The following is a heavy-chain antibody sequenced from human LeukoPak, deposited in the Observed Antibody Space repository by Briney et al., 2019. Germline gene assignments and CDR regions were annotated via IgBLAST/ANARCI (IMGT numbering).Heavy chain of an antibody. Sequence: SETLSLTCTVTGDSITSRTYYWAWIRQPAGQGLEWIGTIYYSGTTYYNPSLKSRVTISLDTSSNQLSLGLTSVIAMDTAIYYCARHRYYDSWIHTGAFDIWGHGTTVTASS. CDR2: IYYSGTT. CDR3: ARHRYYDSWIHTGAFDI. CDR1: GDSITSRTYY. J-gene: IGHJ3*02. D-gene: IGHD3-3*01. V-gene: IGHV4-39*01.